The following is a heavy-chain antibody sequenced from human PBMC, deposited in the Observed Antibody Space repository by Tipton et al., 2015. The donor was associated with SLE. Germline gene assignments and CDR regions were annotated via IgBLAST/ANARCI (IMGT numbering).Heavy chain of an antibody. V-gene: IGHV4-39*07. Sequence: TLSLTCTVSGGSIGSRSHYWGWIRQIPGKGLEWIGSIYYSGRTYYNPSLKSRVTVSVDTSKNQFSLNLKSVTAADTAVYYCARRYSSSWYYNYFDPWGPGTLVTVSS. CDR3: ARRYSSSWYYNYFDP. J-gene: IGHJ5*02. CDR2: IYYSGRT. CDR1: GGSIGSRSHY. D-gene: IGHD6-13*01.